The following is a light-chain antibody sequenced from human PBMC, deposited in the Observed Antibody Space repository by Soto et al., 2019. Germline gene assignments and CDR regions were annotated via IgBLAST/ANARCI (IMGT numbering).Light chain of an antibody. CDR3: QQRSNWPLFT. J-gene: IGKJ3*01. CDR2: DAS. Sequence: EIVLTQSPATLSLSPGERATLSCRASQSVSSYLAWYQQKPGQAPRLLIYDASNRATGIPARFSGSGSGTDFTLTISSGEPEDCAVYYCQQRSNWPLFTFGPGTKVDIK. CDR1: QSVSSY. V-gene: IGKV3-11*01.